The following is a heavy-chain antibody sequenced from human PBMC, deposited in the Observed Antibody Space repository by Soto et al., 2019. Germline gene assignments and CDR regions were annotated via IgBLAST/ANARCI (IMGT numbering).Heavy chain of an antibody. Sequence: QVQLVQSGGGVVQPGRSLRLSCAGSGFTFSSYGIHWVRQAPGKGLEWVALISYDGGNEKYTESVKDRFTISRDDSHNVAYLQMNSLRTEDTAMYFCAKDRYSGTYPTDFDYLGQGSLVTVSS. J-gene: IGHJ4*02. D-gene: IGHD1-26*01. CDR1: GFTFSSYG. V-gene: IGHV3-30*18. CDR2: ISYDGGNE. CDR3: AKDRYSGTYPTDFDY.